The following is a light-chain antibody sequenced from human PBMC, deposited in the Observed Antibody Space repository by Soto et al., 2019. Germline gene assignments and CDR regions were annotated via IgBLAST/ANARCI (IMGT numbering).Light chain of an antibody. V-gene: IGKV3-20*02. J-gene: IGKJ1*01. CDR2: TAS. Sequence: PGERATLSCRASQSVTSSYLAWYQQKPGQAPRLLIYTASSRATGIPSRFSGSGSGTEFTLTISSLQPDDFATYYCQQYNGYSTWKFGQGTKVDIK. CDR3: QQYNGYSTWK. CDR1: QSVTSSY.